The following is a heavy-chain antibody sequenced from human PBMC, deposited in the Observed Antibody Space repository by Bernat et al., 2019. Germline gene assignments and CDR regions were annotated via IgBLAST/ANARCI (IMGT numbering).Heavy chain of an antibody. J-gene: IGHJ4*02. Sequence: EVQLVESGGGLVKPGGSLRLSCAASGFTFSSYWMSWVRQAPGKGLEWVANIKQDGSEKYYVDSVKGRFTISRDNAKNSLYLQMNSLRAEDTAVYYCARVSSSWQYLYFDYWGQGTLVTVSS. CDR2: IKQDGSEK. CDR3: ARVSSSWQYLYFDY. CDR1: GFTFSSYW. V-gene: IGHV3-7*01. D-gene: IGHD6-13*01.